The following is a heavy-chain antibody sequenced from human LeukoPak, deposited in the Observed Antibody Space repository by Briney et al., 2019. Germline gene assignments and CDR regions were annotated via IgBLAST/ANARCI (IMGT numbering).Heavy chain of an antibody. J-gene: IGHJ5*02. V-gene: IGHV3-23*05. D-gene: IGHD3-3*01. CDR2: LSGSSNNA. CDR3: AKCAKTPEGGSGWCNWFDT. Sequence: GGSLRLSCTASRFTFSNYAMNWVRQAPGKGLEWVSSLSGSSNNANYAASVRGRFTLSRDNPKHTLYLQMNSLRAEDTALYSCAKCAKTPEGGSGWCNWFDTWGQGTLVIVSS. CDR1: RFTFSNYA.